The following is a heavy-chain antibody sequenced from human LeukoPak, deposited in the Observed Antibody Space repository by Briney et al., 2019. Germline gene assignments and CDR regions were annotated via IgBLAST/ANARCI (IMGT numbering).Heavy chain of an antibody. CDR3: ARAGVTNLLGETYWYFDL. J-gene: IGHJ2*01. D-gene: IGHD1-26*01. Sequence: GGSLRLSCAASGFTFSSYSMNWVRQAPGKGLEWVSSISSSSSYIYSADSVKGRFTISRDNAANSLYLQMSNLGVEDTAVYSCARAGVTNLLGETYWYFDLWGRGTLVTVSS. V-gene: IGHV3-21*06. CDR2: ISSSSSYI. CDR1: GFTFSSYS.